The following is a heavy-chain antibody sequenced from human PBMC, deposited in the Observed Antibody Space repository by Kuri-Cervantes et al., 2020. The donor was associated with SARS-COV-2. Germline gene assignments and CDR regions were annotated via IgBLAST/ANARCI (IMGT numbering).Heavy chain of an antibody. V-gene: IGHV4-39*01. CDR1: GGTISSSSYY. CDR3: AIRSRVSSSAVVHYYFDY. CDR2: IYYSGST. J-gene: IGHJ4*01. D-gene: IGHD6-6*01. Sequence: GSLRLSCTVSGGTISSSSYYWGWIRQPPGKGLEWIGSIYYSGSTYYNPSLKSRVTISVDTSKNQFSLKLSSVTAADTAVYYCAIRSRVSSSAVVHYYFDYWGQEPWSPSPQ.